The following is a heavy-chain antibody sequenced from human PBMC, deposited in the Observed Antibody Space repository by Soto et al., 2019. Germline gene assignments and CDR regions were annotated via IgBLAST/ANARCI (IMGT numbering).Heavy chain of an antibody. CDR3: ARANGCDY. Sequence: EVQLGELGGGRARPGGSLRLSWPAPGFTFVSYTLNWVRQAPGKGREWVSSISSSSSYIYYADSVKGRFTISRDNAKNSLYLQMNSLRAEDTAVYYCARANGCDYWGQGTLVTVSS. D-gene: IGHD2-8*01. CDR2: ISSSSSYI. J-gene: IGHJ4*02. V-gene: IGHV3-21*01. CDR1: GFTFVSYT.